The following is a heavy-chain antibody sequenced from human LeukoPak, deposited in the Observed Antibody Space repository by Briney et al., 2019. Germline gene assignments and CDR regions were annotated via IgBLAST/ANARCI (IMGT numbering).Heavy chain of an antibody. Sequence: GALRLSCAASGFTFSSSAMSWVRQAPGKGLEWVSSISGSGGSTYYADSVKGRFTISRDNSKNTLYLQMNSLRAEDTAVYYCAKDRGTYTNFWSGYANDYWGQGTLVTVSS. J-gene: IGHJ4*02. CDR3: AKDRGTYTNFWSGYANDY. V-gene: IGHV3-23*01. D-gene: IGHD3-3*01. CDR2: ISGSGGST. CDR1: GFTFSSSA.